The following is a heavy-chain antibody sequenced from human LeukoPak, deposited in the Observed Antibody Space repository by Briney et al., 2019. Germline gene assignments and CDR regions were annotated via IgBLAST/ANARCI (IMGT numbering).Heavy chain of an antibody. CDR1: GFPFYGYW. Sequence: GGSLRLSCAATGFPFYGYWMTWLRQAPGKGLEWVANIKHDESETDYADSVKGRFTISRDNAKNTLYLQMNSLRAEDTAVYYCASASSHRIAAGGDYWGQGTLVTVSS. CDR3: ASASSHRIAAGGDY. V-gene: IGHV3-7*01. CDR2: IKHDESET. D-gene: IGHD6-13*01. J-gene: IGHJ4*02.